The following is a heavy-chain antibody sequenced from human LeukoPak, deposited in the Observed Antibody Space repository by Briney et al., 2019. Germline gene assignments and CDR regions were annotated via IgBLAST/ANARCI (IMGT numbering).Heavy chain of an antibody. CDR2: IKHDGSEA. Sequence: GGSLRLSCAASEFTFNRYWMSWVRQAPGKGVQWVANIKHDGSEAHYVGSVKGRFSISRDNAKSSLSLQMNSLNVDDTGVYFCTRDALFGSGRTHLDFWSQGTLVSVSS. CDR1: EFTFNRYW. CDR3: TRDALFGSGRTHLDF. D-gene: IGHD3-10*01. V-gene: IGHV3-7*04. J-gene: IGHJ4*02.